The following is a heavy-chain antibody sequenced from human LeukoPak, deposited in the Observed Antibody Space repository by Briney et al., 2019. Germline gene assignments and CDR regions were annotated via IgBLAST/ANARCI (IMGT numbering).Heavy chain of an antibody. Sequence: SETLSLTCTVSGGSISSYYWSWIRQPPGKGLEWIGYIYYSGSTNYNPSLKSRVTISVDTSKNQFSLKLSSVTAADTAVYYCAREPYDILTGYHDYWGQGTLVTVSA. CDR3: AREPYDILTGYHDY. D-gene: IGHD3-9*01. V-gene: IGHV4-59*08. CDR2: IYYSGST. J-gene: IGHJ4*02. CDR1: GGSISSYY.